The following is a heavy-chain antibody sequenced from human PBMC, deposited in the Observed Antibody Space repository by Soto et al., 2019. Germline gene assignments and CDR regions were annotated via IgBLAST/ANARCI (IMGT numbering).Heavy chain of an antibody. J-gene: IGHJ5*02. CDR2: IYYSGST. CDR3: ARGVFTYYDFWSGYYVVWFDP. V-gene: IGHV4-59*08. CDR1: GGSISSYY. Sequence: SETLSLTCTVSGGSISSYYWSWIRQPPGKGLEWIGYIYYSGSTNYNPSLKSRVTISVDTSKNQFSLKLSSVTAADTAVYYCARGVFTYYDFWSGYYVVWFDPWGQGTLVTVSS. D-gene: IGHD3-3*01.